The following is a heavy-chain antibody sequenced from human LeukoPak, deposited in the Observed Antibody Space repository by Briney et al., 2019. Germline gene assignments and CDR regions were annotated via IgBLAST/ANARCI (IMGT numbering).Heavy chain of an antibody. Sequence: SETLSLTCAVYGGSFSGYYWSWIRQPPGKGLEWIGEINYSGSTNYNPSLKSRVTISVDTSKNQFSLKLSSVTAADTAVYYCARLRGYSYGTRGYYFDYWGQGTLVTVSS. D-gene: IGHD5-18*01. V-gene: IGHV4-34*01. J-gene: IGHJ4*02. CDR1: GGSFSGYY. CDR3: ARLRGYSYGTRGYYFDY. CDR2: INYSGST.